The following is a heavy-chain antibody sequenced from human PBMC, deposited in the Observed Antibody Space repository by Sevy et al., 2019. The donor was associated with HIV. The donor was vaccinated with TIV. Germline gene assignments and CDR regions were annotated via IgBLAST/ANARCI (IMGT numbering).Heavy chain of an antibody. V-gene: IGHV3-23*01. CDR1: GVTFSIYP. D-gene: IGHD2-2*01. CDR3: ALRYCSGTSCYASRFDY. Sequence: GGSLRLSCAASGVTFSIYPMSWVRQAPGKGLEWVSAIGDSGASTYYADSVKGRFTVSRDNSKNTLFLQMNSLRAEDTAVYYCALRYCSGTSCYASRFDYWGQGTLVTVSS. J-gene: IGHJ4*02. CDR2: IGDSGAST.